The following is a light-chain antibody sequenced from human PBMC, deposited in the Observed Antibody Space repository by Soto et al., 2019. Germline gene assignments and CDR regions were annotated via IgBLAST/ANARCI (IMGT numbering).Light chain of an antibody. CDR3: AAGDDSLSGYVV. J-gene: IGLJ2*01. CDR2: RNN. CDR1: SSNIGSNY. V-gene: IGLV1-47*01. Sequence: QSVLTQPHSASGTPGQRVTISCSGSSSNIGSNYVYWYQQLPGTAPKLLIYRNNHRTSGVPDRFSGSKSGTSASLAISGLRSEDEADYYCAAGDDSLSGYVVFGGGTKLTVL.